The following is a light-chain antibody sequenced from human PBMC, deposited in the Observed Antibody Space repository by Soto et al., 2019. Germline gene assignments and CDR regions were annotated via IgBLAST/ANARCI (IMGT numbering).Light chain of an antibody. CDR3: AAWDDSLNGVL. J-gene: IGLJ3*02. CDR1: SSNIGSNP. V-gene: IGLV1-44*01. Sequence: QSVLTQPPSASGTPGQRVTISCSGSSSNIGSNPVSWYQQLPGTAPKLLIYSTNQRPSGVPDRFSDSKSGTSASLAISGLQSEDEADYYCAAWDDSLNGVLFGGGTKLTVL. CDR2: STN.